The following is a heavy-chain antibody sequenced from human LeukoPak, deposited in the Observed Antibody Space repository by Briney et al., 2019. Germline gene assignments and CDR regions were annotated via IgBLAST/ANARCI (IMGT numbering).Heavy chain of an antibody. CDR3: AKVFTMVLGVSDS. V-gene: IGHV3-23*01. J-gene: IGHJ5*01. D-gene: IGHD3-10*01. Sequence: GGSLRLSCAASGFTFSSYAMSWVRRAPGKGLEWVSPISGSGGSTYYADSVKGRFTISRDNSKNTLYLQMNSLRAEDTAVYYCAKVFTMVLGVSDSWGHRALVTASS. CDR2: ISGSGGST. CDR1: GFTFSSYA.